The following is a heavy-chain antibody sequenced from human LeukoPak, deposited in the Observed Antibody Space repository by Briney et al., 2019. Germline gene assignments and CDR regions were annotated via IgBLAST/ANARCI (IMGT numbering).Heavy chain of an antibody. D-gene: IGHD2-15*01. CDR3: ARGLGYCSGGSCYPIDY. CDR2: IYYSGST. Sequence: SETLSLTCTVPGGSISSSSCYWGWIRQPQGKRLQWIGRIYYSGSTYYNPSLKSRLTISVDTSKTTFSLKLRSVTAADTAVYYCARGLGYCSGGSCYPIDYWGQGTLVTVSS. CDR1: GGSISSSSCY. V-gene: IGHV4-39*01. J-gene: IGHJ4*02.